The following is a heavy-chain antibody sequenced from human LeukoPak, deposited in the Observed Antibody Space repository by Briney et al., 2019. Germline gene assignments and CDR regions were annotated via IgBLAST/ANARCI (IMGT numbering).Heavy chain of an antibody. CDR2: IKHSGST. Sequence: PAETLTLTCAVYGGSFSGYYWSWIRQPPGKGLEWIGEIKHSGSTDYNPSPMSRLTISVDASKNQFSLKLSSVTAADTAEYYCTYSISWPLASEYFQHWGQGTLVTVSS. CDR3: TYSISWPLASEYFQH. V-gene: IGHV4-34*01. D-gene: IGHD6-13*01. J-gene: IGHJ1*01. CDR1: GGSFSGYY.